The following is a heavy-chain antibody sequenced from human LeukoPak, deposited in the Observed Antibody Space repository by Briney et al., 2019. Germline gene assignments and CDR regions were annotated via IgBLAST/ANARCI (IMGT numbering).Heavy chain of an antibody. Sequence: ASVKVSCKASGGTFSSYAISWVRQAPGQGLEWMGGIIPIFGTANYAQKFQGRVTITADKSTSTAYMELSSLRSEDTAVYYCARDRHPRIAAAGKLTEHWYFDLWGRGTLVTVSS. D-gene: IGHD6-13*01. CDR3: ARDRHPRIAAAGKLTEHWYFDL. CDR2: IIPIFGTA. V-gene: IGHV1-69*06. J-gene: IGHJ2*01. CDR1: GGTFSSYA.